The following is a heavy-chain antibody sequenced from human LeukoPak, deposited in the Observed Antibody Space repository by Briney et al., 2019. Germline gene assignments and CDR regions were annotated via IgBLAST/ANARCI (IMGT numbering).Heavy chain of an antibody. V-gene: IGHV3-53*01. CDR2: IYSGGST. D-gene: IGHD1-26*01. J-gene: IGHJ4*02. Sequence: PGGSLRLSCAASGLTVSNNYMKWVRQAPGKGLEWVSLIYSGGSTYYADSVKGRFTISRDNPKNTVYLQMNNLRAEDTAVYYCARVGPTRSDFDYWGQGTLVTVSS. CDR3: ARVGPTRSDFDY. CDR1: GLTVSNNY.